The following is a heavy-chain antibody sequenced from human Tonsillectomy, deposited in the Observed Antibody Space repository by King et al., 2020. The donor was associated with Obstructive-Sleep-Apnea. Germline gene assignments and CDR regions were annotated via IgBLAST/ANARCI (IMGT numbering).Heavy chain of an antibody. J-gene: IGHJ4*02. D-gene: IGHD2-15*01. CDR1: GFTFSSYS. Sequence: EVQLVESGGGLVKPGGSLRLSCAASGFTFSSYSMNWVRQAPGKGLEWVSSISSSSSYRYYSDSVKGRLTISRYNAKNSLYLQMNILGAEDTAVYYCSRDPGYCSGGSCYSEGYFDYWGQGTLVTVSS. V-gene: IGHV3-21*01. CDR3: SRDPGYCSGGSCYSEGYFDY. CDR2: ISSSSSYR.